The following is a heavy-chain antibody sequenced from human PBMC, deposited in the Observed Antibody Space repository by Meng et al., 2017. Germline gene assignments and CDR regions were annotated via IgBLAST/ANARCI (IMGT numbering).Heavy chain of an antibody. Sequence: QVQLHESGPRLVTPSQTLSLTCTVSGGSISSGGYYWSSIRPHPGKGLEWIGYIYYSGSTYYNPSLKSRVTISVDTSKNQFSLKLSSVTAADTAVYYCARDRGGGNDYFDYWGQGTLVTVSS. V-gene: IGHV4-31*03. J-gene: IGHJ4*02. D-gene: IGHD4-23*01. CDR1: GGSISSGGYY. CDR3: ARDRGGGNDYFDY. CDR2: IYYSGST.